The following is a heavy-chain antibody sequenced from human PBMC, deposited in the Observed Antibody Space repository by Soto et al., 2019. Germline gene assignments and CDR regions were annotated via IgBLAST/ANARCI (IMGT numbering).Heavy chain of an antibody. J-gene: IGHJ4*02. V-gene: IGHV1-18*01. Sequence: ASVKVSCKASGYTFTSYGITWVRQAPGQGLEWMGWISAYNDNTNYAQNLQGRVTMTTDTSTSTAYMELRSLRSDDTATYYCARDGTVTTRLIDYWGQGTLVTVSS. CDR3: ARDGTVTTRLIDY. D-gene: IGHD4-17*01. CDR2: ISAYNDNT. CDR1: GYTFTSYG.